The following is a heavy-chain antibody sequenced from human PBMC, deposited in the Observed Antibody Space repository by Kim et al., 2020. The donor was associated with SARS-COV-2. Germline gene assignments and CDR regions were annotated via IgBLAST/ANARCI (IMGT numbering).Heavy chain of an antibody. CDR3: ARHAEVRFLEWLFFDY. Sequence: SETLSLTCTVSGDSISSSSYYWGWIRHPPGKGLEWIGSIYYSGSTYYNPSLKSRVTTSVDTSKNQFSLKLSSVTAADMAIYYCARHAEVRFLEWLFFDYWGQGTLVTVSS. CDR1: GDSISSSSYY. V-gene: IGHV4-39*01. D-gene: IGHD3-3*01. J-gene: IGHJ4*02. CDR2: IYYSGST.